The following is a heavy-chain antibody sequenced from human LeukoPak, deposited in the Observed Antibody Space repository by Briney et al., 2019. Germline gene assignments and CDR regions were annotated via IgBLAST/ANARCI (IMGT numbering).Heavy chain of an antibody. V-gene: IGHV1-2*02. CDR1: GYTFTGYY. CDR2: IYPNSGGT. Sequence: ASVKVSCKASGYTFTGYYMHWVRQAPGQGLEWMGWIYPNSGGTNYAQKFQGRVTMTRDTSISTAYMELSRLRSDDTAVYYCATGPRIAAAGSKNYYYYYYMDVWGKGTTVTVPS. J-gene: IGHJ6*03. D-gene: IGHD6-13*01. CDR3: ATGPRIAAAGSKNYYYYYYMDV.